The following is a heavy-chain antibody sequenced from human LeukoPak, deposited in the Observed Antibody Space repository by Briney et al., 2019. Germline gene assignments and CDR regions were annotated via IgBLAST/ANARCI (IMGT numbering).Heavy chain of an antibody. J-gene: IGHJ4*02. Sequence: GKSLRLSCAASGFTFSTYAMSWVRQAPGKGLEWVSAISGSGGSTYYADSVKGRSTISRDNSKNTLYLQMNSLRAEDTAVYYCAKASYGLIDYWGQGTLVTVSS. CDR1: GFTFSTYA. V-gene: IGHV3-23*01. CDR3: AKASYGLIDY. D-gene: IGHD3-10*01. CDR2: ISGSGGST.